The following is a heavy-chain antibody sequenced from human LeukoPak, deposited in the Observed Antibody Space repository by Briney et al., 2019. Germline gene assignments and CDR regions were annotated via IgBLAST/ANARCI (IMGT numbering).Heavy chain of an antibody. CDR1: GYTLTELS. Sequence: ASVKVSCKVSGYTLTELSVHWVRQAPGKGLEWMGGFAPEDGETIYAQKFQGRVAMTEDTSTDTAYMELSSLRYEDTAVYYCATDPRYSGSYAFWGQGTLVTVSS. D-gene: IGHD1-26*01. CDR3: ATDPRYSGSYAF. J-gene: IGHJ4*02. CDR2: FAPEDGET. V-gene: IGHV1-24*01.